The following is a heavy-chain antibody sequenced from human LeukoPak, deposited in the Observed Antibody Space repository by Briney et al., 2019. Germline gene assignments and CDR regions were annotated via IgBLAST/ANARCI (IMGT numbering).Heavy chain of an antibody. CDR1: GFTFTDYY. CDR3: ARDDIDIVVVPVDKVFDC. V-gene: IGHV1-2*06. J-gene: IGHJ4*02. Sequence: GASVKVPCKASGFTFTDYYVHWLRQAPGQGLEWMGRISPNSGGTNYAQRFQGRVTMTGDTSITTVYMELSSLRSDDTAVYYCARDDIDIVVVPVDKVFDCWGQGTLVTVSS. D-gene: IGHD2-2*01. CDR2: ISPNSGGT.